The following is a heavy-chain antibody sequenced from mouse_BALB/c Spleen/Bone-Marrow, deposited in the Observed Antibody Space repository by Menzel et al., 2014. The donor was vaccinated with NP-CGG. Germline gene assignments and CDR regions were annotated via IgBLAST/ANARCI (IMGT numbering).Heavy chain of an antibody. D-gene: IGHD1-2*01. J-gene: IGHJ3*01. CDR3: ARGDTATWFAY. V-gene: IGHV1-87*01. Sequence: VQLQQSGAELARPGASVKLSCKASGYTFTSYWMQWVKQRPGQGLEWIGAIYPGDGDTRYTQKFKGKATLTADKSSSTAYMQLSSLASEYSAVYYCARGDTATWFAYWGQGTLVTVSA. CDR2: IYPGDGDT. CDR1: GYTFTSYW.